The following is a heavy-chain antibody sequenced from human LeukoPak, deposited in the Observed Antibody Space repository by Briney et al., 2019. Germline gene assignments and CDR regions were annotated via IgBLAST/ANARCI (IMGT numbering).Heavy chain of an antibody. V-gene: IGHV3-7*03. CDR3: ASAAHSGYFYYYYGMDV. Sequence: GGSLRLSCAASGFTFSSYWMSWVRQAPGKGLEWVANIKQDGSEKYYVDSVKGRFTISRDNAKNSLYLQMNSLRAEDTAVYYCASAAHSGYFYYYYGMDVWGKGTTVTVSS. CDR1: GFTFSSYW. J-gene: IGHJ6*04. D-gene: IGHD5-12*01. CDR2: IKQDGSEK.